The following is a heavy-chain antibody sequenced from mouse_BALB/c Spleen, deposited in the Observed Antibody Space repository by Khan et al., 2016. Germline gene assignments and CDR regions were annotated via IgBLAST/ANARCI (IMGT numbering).Heavy chain of an antibody. CDR2: IRSKSNNYAT. J-gene: IGHJ3*01. CDR3: VRQRGNYEAWFAY. Sequence: EVQLQESGGGLVQPKGSLKLSCAASGFTINTYAMNWVRQAPGKGLEWVSRIRSKSNNYATYYAASVKDRITISRDDSQSMLYLQMNNLITEDTAMYYCVRQRGNYEAWFAYWGQGTLVTVSA. V-gene: IGHV10-1*02. D-gene: IGHD2-1*01. CDR1: GFTINTYA.